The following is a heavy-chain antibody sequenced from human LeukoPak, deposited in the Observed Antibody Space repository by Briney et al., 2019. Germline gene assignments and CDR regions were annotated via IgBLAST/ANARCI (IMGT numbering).Heavy chain of an antibody. V-gene: IGHV3-30*02. J-gene: IGHJ4*02. CDR1: GFTFSSYG. D-gene: IGHD4-17*01. CDR2: IRYDGSNK. CDR3: AKLNDYGDYVGRGNVDY. Sequence: GGSLRLSCAASGFTFSSYGMHWVRQAPGKGLEGVAFIRYDGSNKYYADSVKGRFTISRDNSKNTLHLQMNSLRAEDTAVYYCAKLNDYGDYVGRGNVDYWGQGTLVTVSS.